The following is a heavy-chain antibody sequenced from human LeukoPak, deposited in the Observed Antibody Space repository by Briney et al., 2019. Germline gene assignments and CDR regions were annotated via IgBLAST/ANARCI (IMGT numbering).Heavy chain of an antibody. Sequence: GGSLRLSCAASGFTFSSYAMHWVRQAPGKGLEWVAVISYDGSNKYYADSVKGRFTISRDNSKNTLYLQMNSLRAEDTAVYYCARPRGIGCTNGVCYDPFDYWGQGTLVTVSS. V-gene: IGHV3-30-3*01. CDR2: ISYDGSNK. CDR3: ARPRGIGCTNGVCYDPFDY. J-gene: IGHJ4*02. CDR1: GFTFSSYA. D-gene: IGHD2-8*01.